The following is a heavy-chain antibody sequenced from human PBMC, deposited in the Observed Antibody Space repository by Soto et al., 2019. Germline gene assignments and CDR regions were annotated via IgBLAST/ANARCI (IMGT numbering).Heavy chain of an antibody. CDR1: GFSLSTSGVG. D-gene: IGHD3-22*01. J-gene: IGHJ1*01. Sequence: QITLKESGPTLVKPTQTLTLTCTFSGFSLSTSGVGVGWIRQPPGKALEWLALIYWDDDKRYSPTLKSRLTITTDTSKNQVVRPMTNMDPVDTATYYCAHLTYYYDSSGYYSRAEYFQHWGQGTLVTVSS. V-gene: IGHV2-5*02. CDR2: IYWDDDK. CDR3: AHLTYYYDSSGYYSRAEYFQH.